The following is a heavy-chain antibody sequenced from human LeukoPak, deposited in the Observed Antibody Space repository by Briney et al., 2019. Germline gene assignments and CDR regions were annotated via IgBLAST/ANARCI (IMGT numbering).Heavy chain of an antibody. Sequence: SETLSLTCSVSGGSISSSSYYWSWIRQPPEKGVEWIGSIYDTGGTYYSPSLKSRVTISVDTSKNQFSLKLSSVTAADTAVYYCARHGGTRVTLVEVYYFDYWGQGTLVTVSS. CDR1: GGSISSSSYY. CDR2: IYDTGGT. CDR3: ARHGGTRVTLVEVYYFDY. J-gene: IGHJ4*02. V-gene: IGHV4-39*01. D-gene: IGHD4-11*01.